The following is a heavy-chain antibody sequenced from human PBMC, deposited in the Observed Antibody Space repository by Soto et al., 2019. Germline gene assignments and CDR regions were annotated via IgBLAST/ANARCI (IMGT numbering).Heavy chain of an antibody. J-gene: IGHJ6*03. D-gene: IGHD3-10*01. Sequence: QVQLQESGPGLVKPSGTLSLTCAVSSGSISSSNWWSWVRQPPGKGLEWIGEIYHSGSTNYNPSLKSRVTISVAKSKNQFSLKLSSVTAADTAVYYCARANGYGSGSYYYYYYYMDVWGKGTTVTVSS. CDR2: IYHSGST. CDR3: ARANGYGSGSYYYYYYYMDV. V-gene: IGHV4-4*02. CDR1: SGSISSSNW.